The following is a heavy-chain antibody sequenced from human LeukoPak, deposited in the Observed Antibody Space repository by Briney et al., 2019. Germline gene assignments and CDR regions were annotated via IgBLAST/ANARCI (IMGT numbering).Heavy chain of an antibody. CDR1: GYTFNNYG. Sequence: GASVKVSCKASGYTFNNYGVTWVRQAPGPGLEWMGRISAYNGNANYARNLQDRVTMTTDTSTSTAYMELRRLRPSDTAVYYCARGPRYAYDSSALVLDFWGQGTLVSVSS. CDR3: ARGPRYAYDSSALVLDF. D-gene: IGHD3-22*01. J-gene: IGHJ4*02. CDR2: ISAYNGNA. V-gene: IGHV1-18*01.